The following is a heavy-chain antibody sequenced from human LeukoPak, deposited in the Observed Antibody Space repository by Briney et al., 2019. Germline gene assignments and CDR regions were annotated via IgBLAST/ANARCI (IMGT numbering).Heavy chain of an antibody. CDR1: GGTFSSYA. Sequence: SVKVSCKASGGTFSSYAISWVRQAPGQGLEWMGGIIPIFGTANYAQKFQGRVTITTDESTSTAYMELSSLRSEDTAVYYCARYHYSNYVLVYWGQGTLVTVSS. J-gene: IGHJ4*02. D-gene: IGHD4-11*01. CDR2: IIPIFGTA. CDR3: ARYHYSNYVLVY. V-gene: IGHV1-69*05.